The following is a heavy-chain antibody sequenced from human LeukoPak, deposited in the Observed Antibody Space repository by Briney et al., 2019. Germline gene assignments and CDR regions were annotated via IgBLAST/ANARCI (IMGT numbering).Heavy chain of an antibody. CDR3: ARWSGVYYDSSGYLY. CDR2: INPNSGGT. J-gene: IGHJ4*02. V-gene: IGHV1-2*02. CDR1: GYTFTSYD. D-gene: IGHD3-22*01. Sequence: ASVKVSCKASGYTFTSYDINWVRQATGQGLEWMGWINPNSGGTNYAQKFQGRVTMTRDTSISTAYMELSRLRSDDTAVYYCARWSGVYYDSSGYLYWGQGTLVTVSS.